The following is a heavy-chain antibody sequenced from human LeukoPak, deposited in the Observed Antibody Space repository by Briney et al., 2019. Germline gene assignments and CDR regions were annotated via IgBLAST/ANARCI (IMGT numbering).Heavy chain of an antibody. CDR2: INPNSGGT. J-gene: IGHJ4*02. D-gene: IGHD2-2*01. Sequence: ASVTVSCTASGYTFTVYYMHWVRQAPGQGLEWMGRINPNSGGTNYAQKFQGRVTMTRDTSISTAYMELSRLRSDDTAVYYCARDLNAWYQLLFYWGQGTLVTVSS. CDR1: GYTFTVYY. CDR3: ARDLNAWYQLLFY. V-gene: IGHV1-2*06.